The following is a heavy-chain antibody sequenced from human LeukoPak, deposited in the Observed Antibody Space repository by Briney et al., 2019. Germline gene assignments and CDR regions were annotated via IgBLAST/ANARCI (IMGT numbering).Heavy chain of an antibody. CDR1: GFTFSSYA. CDR3: ARGVGYGGNWFSDY. CDR2: ISYDGSNK. J-gene: IGHJ4*02. D-gene: IGHD4-23*01. Sequence: GGSLRLSCAASGFTFSSYAMHWVRQAPGKGLEWVAVISYDGSNKYYADSVKGRFTISRDNSKNTLYLQMNSLRAEDTAVYYCARGVGYGGNWFSDYWGQGTLVTVSS. V-gene: IGHV3-30-3*01.